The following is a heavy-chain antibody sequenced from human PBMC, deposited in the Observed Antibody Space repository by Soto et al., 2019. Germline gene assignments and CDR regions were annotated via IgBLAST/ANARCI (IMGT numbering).Heavy chain of an antibody. CDR2: ISGIGGSA. V-gene: IGHV3-23*01. CDR1: GFSFSSYA. D-gene: IGHD6-13*01. J-gene: IGHJ4*02. Sequence: GGSLRLSCAASGFSFSSYAMSWVRQAPGKGLEWVSGISGIGGSAYYADSVKGRFTVSRDNSKNTLYLQMNSLRAEDTAVYYCAKLASSSWLYYFDYWGQGTLVTVSS. CDR3: AKLASSSWLYYFDY.